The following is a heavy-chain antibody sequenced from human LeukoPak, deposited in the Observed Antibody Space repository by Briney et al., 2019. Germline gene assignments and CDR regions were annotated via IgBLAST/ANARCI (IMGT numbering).Heavy chain of an antibody. CDR2: LSGTGGST. D-gene: IGHD3-22*01. Sequence: PGGSLRLSCEASGFTFSRHAMSWVRQAPGQGLEWVSSLSGTGGSTYYADSVKGRLTVSRDNSRNMLYLEMNSLRAEDTAVYYCAKFQANYYDSIGYGCFDYWGQGVLVTVSS. V-gene: IGHV3-23*01. J-gene: IGHJ4*02. CDR1: GFTFSRHA. CDR3: AKFQANYYDSIGYGCFDY.